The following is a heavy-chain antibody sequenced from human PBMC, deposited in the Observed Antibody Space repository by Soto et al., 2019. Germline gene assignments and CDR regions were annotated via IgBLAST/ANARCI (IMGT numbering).Heavy chain of an antibody. CDR2: ISYDGSNK. Sequence: QVQLVESGGGVVQPGRSLRLSCAASGFVFSSYAMHWVRQAPGKGLEWVAVISYDGSNKYYADSVKGRFTISRDNSKNTLYLQMNSLRAEDTAVYYCASAERWLQLPPDYWGQGTLVTVSS. CDR1: GFVFSSYA. D-gene: IGHD5-12*01. CDR3: ASAERWLQLPPDY. J-gene: IGHJ4*02. V-gene: IGHV3-30-3*01.